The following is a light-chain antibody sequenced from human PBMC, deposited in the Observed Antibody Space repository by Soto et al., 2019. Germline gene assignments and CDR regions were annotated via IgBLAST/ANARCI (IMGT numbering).Light chain of an antibody. CDR2: AAS. CDR1: QSISSY. Sequence: DLQITQSPSSLSASVGDRVTITCRASQSISSYLNWYQQKPGKAPKLLIYAASSLQSGVPSRFSGSGSGTDFTLTISSLQPEDFATYYCQQSYSTPRTFGQGTKVAIK. V-gene: IGKV1-39*01. J-gene: IGKJ1*01. CDR3: QQSYSTPRT.